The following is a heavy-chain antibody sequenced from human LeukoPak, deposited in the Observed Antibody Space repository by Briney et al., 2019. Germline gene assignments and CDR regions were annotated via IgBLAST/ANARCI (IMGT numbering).Heavy chain of an antibody. V-gene: IGHV3-21*01. CDR1: GFIITGYT. CDR2: ISSSGLYI. CDR3: ARDRYCGGDCSTAEYFQH. D-gene: IGHD2-21*02. J-gene: IGHJ1*01. Sequence: GGSLRLSCAASGFIITGYTMNWVRQAPGKGLELVSSISSSGLYIHYADSVKGRLTISRDNAKNSLYLQMNSLRAEDTAVYYCARDRYCGGDCSTAEYFQHWGQGTLVTVSS.